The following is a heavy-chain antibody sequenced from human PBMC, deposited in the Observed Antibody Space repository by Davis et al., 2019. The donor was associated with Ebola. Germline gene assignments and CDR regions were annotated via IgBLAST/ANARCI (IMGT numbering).Heavy chain of an antibody. CDR1: GYTFTSYG. D-gene: IGHD3-10*01. V-gene: IGHV1-18*01. CDR2: ISAYNGNT. Sequence: ASVKVSCKASGYTFTSYGISWVRQAPGQGLEWMGWISAYNGNTNYAQKLQGRVTITRDTPASTAYMELSSLRSEDTAVYYCARRGWFRAKYGMDVWGQGTTVTVSS. CDR3: ARRGWFRAKYGMDV. J-gene: IGHJ6*02.